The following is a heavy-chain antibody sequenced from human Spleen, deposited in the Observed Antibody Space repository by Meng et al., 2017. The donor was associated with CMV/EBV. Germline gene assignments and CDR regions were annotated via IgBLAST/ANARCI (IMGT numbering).Heavy chain of an antibody. CDR1: GFTFSSYW. CDR2: IKQDGSEK. Sequence: SCAAAGFTFSSYWMSWVRQAPGKGLEWVANIKQDGSEKNYVDSVKGRFTISRDNAKNSLYLQLNSLRVEDTAVYYCARAGGYSSGWALWGQGTLVTVSS. V-gene: IGHV3-7*01. J-gene: IGHJ4*02. CDR3: ARAGGYSSGWAL. D-gene: IGHD6-19*01.